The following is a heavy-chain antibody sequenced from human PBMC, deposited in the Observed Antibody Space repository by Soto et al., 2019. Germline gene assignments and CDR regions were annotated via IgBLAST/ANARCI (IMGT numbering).Heavy chain of an antibody. Sequence: SETLSLTCTVSCGSISSYYWSWIRQPPGKGLEWIGYIYYSGSTNYNPSLKSRVTISVDTSKNQFSLKLSSVTAADTAVYYCARVGKYCSGGSCYPYYFDYWGQGTLVTVSS. CDR3: ARVGKYCSGGSCYPYYFDY. V-gene: IGHV4-59*01. D-gene: IGHD2-15*01. CDR1: CGSISSYY. J-gene: IGHJ4*02. CDR2: IYYSGST.